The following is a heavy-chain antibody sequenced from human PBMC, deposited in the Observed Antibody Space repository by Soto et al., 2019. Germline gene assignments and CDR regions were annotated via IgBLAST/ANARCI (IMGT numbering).Heavy chain of an antibody. J-gene: IGHJ4*02. D-gene: IGHD3-3*01. CDR1: GGTSTRYA. CDR2: IVPMFGTS. CDR3: NRGSEYDFWSGYL. Sequence: QERLVQSGAEVRKPGSSVKVSCKVTGGTSTRYAINWVRQAPGQGLEWMGGIVPMFGTSKYAQKFQGRVTITADISTNIAYMELRSLRSEDMAVYYCNRGSEYDFWSGYLWGQGTLVSVSS. V-gene: IGHV1-69*06.